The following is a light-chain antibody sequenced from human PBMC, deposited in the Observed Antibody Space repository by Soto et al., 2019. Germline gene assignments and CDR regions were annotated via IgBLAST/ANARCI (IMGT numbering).Light chain of an antibody. CDR3: QTWGTGIWV. Sequence: QLVLTQSPSASASLGASVKLTCTLSSGHSSYAIAWHQQQPEKGPRYLMKLNSDGSHSKGDGIPDRFSGSSSGAERYLTISSLQSEDEADYYCQTWGTGIWVFGGGTKVTFL. CDR1: SGHSSYA. V-gene: IGLV4-69*01. CDR2: LNSDGSH. J-gene: IGLJ3*02.